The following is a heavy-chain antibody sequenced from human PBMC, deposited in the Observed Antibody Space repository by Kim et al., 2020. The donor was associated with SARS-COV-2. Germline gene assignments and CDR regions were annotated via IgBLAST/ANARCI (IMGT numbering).Heavy chain of an antibody. Sequence: GGSLRLSCAASGFTFSSYGMHWVRQAPGKGLEWVAVIWYDGSNKYYADSVKGRFTISRDNSKNTLYLQMNSLRAEDTAVYYCARAKSSSSTRYYYYYYGMDVWGQGTTVTVSS. V-gene: IGHV3-33*01. CDR2: IWYDGSNK. CDR3: ARAKSSSSTRYYYYYYGMDV. D-gene: IGHD6-6*01. J-gene: IGHJ6*02. CDR1: GFTFSSYG.